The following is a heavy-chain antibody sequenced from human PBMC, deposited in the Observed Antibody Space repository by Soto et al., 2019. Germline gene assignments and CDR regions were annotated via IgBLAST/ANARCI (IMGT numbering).Heavy chain of an antibody. V-gene: IGHV4-39*01. D-gene: IGHD6-6*01. CDR3: ARHRARNWFDP. J-gene: IGHJ5*02. CDR2: IYYSGST. CDR1: GGSISSSSYY. Sequence: SETLSLTCIVSGGSISSSSYYWGWIRQPPGKGLEWIGSIYYSGSTYYNPSLKSRVTISVDTSKNQFSLKLSSVTAADTAVFYCARHRARNWFDPSGQATLVTVSS.